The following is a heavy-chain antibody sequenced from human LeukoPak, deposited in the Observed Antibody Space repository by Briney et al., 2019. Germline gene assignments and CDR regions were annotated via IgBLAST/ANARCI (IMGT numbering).Heavy chain of an antibody. CDR2: ISRGSHTI. CDR3: SRETTSGY. Sequence: GGSLRLSCAASGFSFSGYSMNWVRQPPGQGLEWISYISRGSHTIYYADSVGGRFTISRDDAKNSLYLQMNSLRAEDTGIYYCSRETTSGYWGQGTLVTVSS. V-gene: IGHV3-48*04. CDR1: GFSFSGYS. J-gene: IGHJ4*02. D-gene: IGHD1-1*01.